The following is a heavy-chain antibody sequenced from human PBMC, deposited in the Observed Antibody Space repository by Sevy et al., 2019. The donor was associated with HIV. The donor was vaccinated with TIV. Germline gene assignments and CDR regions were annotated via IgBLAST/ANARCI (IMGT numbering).Heavy chain of an antibody. D-gene: IGHD3-22*01. V-gene: IGHV3-30-3*01. CDR2: ISYGGSNK. CDR1: GFTFSSYA. J-gene: IGHJ4*02. Sequence: GGSLRLSCAASGFTFSSYAMHWVRQAPGKGLEWVAVISYGGSNKYYADSVKGRFTISRDNSKNTLYLQMNSLRAEDTAVYDYARDYDDSSGYYSYWGQGTLVTVSS. CDR3: ARDYDDSSGYYSY.